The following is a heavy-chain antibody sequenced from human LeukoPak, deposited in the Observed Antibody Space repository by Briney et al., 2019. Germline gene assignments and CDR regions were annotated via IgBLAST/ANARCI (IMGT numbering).Heavy chain of an antibody. CDR1: GYTFTSYD. V-gene: IGHV1-8*01. Sequence: ASVKVSCKASGYTFTSYDINWVRQATGQGLEWMGWMNPNSGNTGYAQKFQGRVTMTRNTSISTAYMELSSLRSEDTAVYYCARDPLHDTAIHLVAFDIWGQGTMVTVSS. J-gene: IGHJ3*02. CDR3: ARDPLHDTAIHLVAFDI. D-gene: IGHD5-18*01. CDR2: MNPNSGNT.